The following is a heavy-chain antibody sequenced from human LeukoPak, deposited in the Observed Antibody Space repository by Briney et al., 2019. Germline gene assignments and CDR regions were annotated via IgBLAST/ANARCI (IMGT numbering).Heavy chain of an antibody. J-gene: IGHJ6*02. CDR2: IIPIIDIA. D-gene: IGHD5-18*01. V-gene: IGHV1-69*04. CDR1: GGTFSSYA. Sequence: ASVKVSCKPSGGTFSSYAISWVRQAPGQGLEWMGRIIPIIDIANFAQKFQGRVTITADKSTSTDYMELSSLTSEDTAVYYCARHKPRGQLWLWNYYGIDVWGQGTTATVSS. CDR3: ARHKPRGQLWLWNYYGIDV.